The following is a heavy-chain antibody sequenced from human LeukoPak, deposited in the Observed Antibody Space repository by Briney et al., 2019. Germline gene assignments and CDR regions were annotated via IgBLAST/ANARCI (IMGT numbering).Heavy chain of an antibody. V-gene: IGHV3-23*01. D-gene: IGHD1-26*01. Sequence: GGSLRLSCAASGFTFSSYAMSWVRKAPGKGLEWVSAISGSGGSTHYADSVKGRFTISRDNSKNTLYLQMNSLRAEDTAVYYCAKSSGSYVDAYDIWGQGTMVTVSS. CDR3: AKSSGSYVDAYDI. CDR2: ISGSGGST. CDR1: GFTFSSYA. J-gene: IGHJ3*02.